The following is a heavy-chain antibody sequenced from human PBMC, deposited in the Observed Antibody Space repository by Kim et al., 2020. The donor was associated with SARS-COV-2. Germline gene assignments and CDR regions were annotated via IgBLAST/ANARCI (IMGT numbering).Heavy chain of an antibody. V-gene: IGHV4-39*07. Sequence: SRVTISVDTSKNQFSLKLSSVTAADTAVYYCAITLYTYYDFWSGPYYFDYWGQGTLVTVSS. J-gene: IGHJ4*02. D-gene: IGHD3-3*01. CDR3: AITLYTYYDFWSGPYYFDY.